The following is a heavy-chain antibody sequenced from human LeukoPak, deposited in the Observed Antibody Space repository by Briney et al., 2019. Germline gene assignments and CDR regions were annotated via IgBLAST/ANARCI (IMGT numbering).Heavy chain of an antibody. CDR2: IGTSGNAT. V-gene: IGHV3-11*01. D-gene: IGHD3-22*01. Sequence: GGSLRLSCAASGFTFIDYYMSWIRQAPGKGLEWVAYIGTSGNATYYADSVRGRFTISRDNAKSSLYLQLNSLRVEDTAVYYCVRETVLLVVYEAFDPWGQGTLVTVSS. CDR1: GFTFIDYY. CDR3: VRETVLLVVYEAFDP. J-gene: IGHJ5*02.